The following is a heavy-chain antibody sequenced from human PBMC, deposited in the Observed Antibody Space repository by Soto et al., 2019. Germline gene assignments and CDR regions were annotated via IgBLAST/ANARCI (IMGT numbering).Heavy chain of an antibody. CDR2: IYSGDNT. Sequence: EVQLVESGGGLIQPGGSLRLSCAASGFTVSGNYMSWVRQAPGKGLEWVSLIYSGDNTFYGVAVKGRFTISRDNSKNTLYLQMNSLRAEDTAVYYCARDFPGRGAFDSWGQGTMVAVSS. CDR3: ARDFPGRGAFDS. D-gene: IGHD3-10*01. CDR1: GFTVSGNY. V-gene: IGHV3-53*01. J-gene: IGHJ3*02.